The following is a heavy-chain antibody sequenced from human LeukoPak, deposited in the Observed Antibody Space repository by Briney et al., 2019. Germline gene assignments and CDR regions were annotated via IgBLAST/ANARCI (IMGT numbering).Heavy chain of an antibody. Sequence: GGSLRFSCAASGFTFSGCGMHWVRQAPGKGLEWVAFIWYDGSNKYYADSVKGRFTISRDNSKNTLYLQMNSLRAEDTAVYYCASGIAAAGPFDYWGQGTLVTVSS. J-gene: IGHJ4*02. CDR3: ASGIAAAGPFDY. CDR1: GFTFSGCG. V-gene: IGHV3-30*02. CDR2: IWYDGSNK. D-gene: IGHD6-13*01.